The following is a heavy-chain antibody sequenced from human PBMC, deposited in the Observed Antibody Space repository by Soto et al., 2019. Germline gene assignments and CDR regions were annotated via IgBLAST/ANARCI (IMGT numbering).Heavy chain of an antibody. V-gene: IGHV3-33*01. CDR3: ARDLADRTPFDY. Sequence: GGSLRLSCAASGFTFSSYGMHWVRQAPGKGLEWVAVIWNDGSNKYYADSVKGRFTISRDNSKNTLYLQMNSLRAEDTAVYYCARDLADRTPFDYWGQGTLVTVSS. CDR2: IWNDGSNK. D-gene: IGHD3-16*01. J-gene: IGHJ4*02. CDR1: GFTFSSYG.